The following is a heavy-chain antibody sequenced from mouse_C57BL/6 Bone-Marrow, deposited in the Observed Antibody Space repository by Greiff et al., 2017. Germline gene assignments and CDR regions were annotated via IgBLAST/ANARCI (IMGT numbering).Heavy chain of an antibody. J-gene: IGHJ1*03. V-gene: IGHV1-61*01. D-gene: IGHD1-1*01. CDR3: ARDITTVVGHWYFDV. CDR1: GYTFTSYW. CDR2: IYPSDSET. Sequence: QVQLQQPGAELVRPGSSVKLSCKASGYTFTSYWMDWVKQRPGQGLEWIGNIYPSDSETHYNQKFKDKATLTVDKSSSTAYMQLSSLTSEDSAVYYCARDITTVVGHWYFDVWGTGTTVTVSS.